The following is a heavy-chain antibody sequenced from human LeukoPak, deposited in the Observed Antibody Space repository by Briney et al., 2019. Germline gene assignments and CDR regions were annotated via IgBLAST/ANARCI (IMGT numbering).Heavy chain of an antibody. V-gene: IGHV1-2*06. CDR3: AMLYYDFWSGSEY. CDR2: INPNSGDT. J-gene: IGHJ4*02. CDR1: GYTFTGYY. Sequence: ASVKVSCKASGYTFTGYYMHWVRQAPGQGLEWMGRINPNSGDTNYAQKFQGRVTMTRDTSISTAYMELSRLRSDDTAVYYCAMLYYDFWSGSEYWGQGTLVTVSS. D-gene: IGHD3-3*01.